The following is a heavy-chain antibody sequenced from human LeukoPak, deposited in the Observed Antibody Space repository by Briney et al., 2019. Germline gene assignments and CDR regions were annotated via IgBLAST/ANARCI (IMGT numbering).Heavy chain of an antibody. D-gene: IGHD3-3*01. Sequence: ASVKVSCKASGYTFTGYYIHWVRQAPGQGLEWMGWINPNSGGTNYAQKFQGRVTMTRGTSISTAYMELSRLRSDDTAVYYCARWGSYDFWSGYYGWFDPWGQGTLVTVSS. CDR2: INPNSGGT. V-gene: IGHV1-2*02. CDR1: GYTFTGYY. CDR3: ARWGSYDFWSGYYGWFDP. J-gene: IGHJ5*02.